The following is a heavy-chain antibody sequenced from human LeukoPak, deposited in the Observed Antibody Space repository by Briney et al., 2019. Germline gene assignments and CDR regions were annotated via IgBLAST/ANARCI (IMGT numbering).Heavy chain of an antibody. J-gene: IGHJ6*03. CDR2: IIPIFGTA. V-gene: IGHV1-69*06. Sequence: SVKVSCKASGGTFSSYAISWVRQAPGQGLEWMGGIIPIFGTANYAQKFQGRVTITADKSTSTAYMELSSLRSEDTAVYYCARARYYGSGSYYRKPYYYYMDVWGKGTTVTVSS. CDR1: GGTFSSYA. CDR3: ARARYYGSGSYYRKPYYYYMDV. D-gene: IGHD3-10*01.